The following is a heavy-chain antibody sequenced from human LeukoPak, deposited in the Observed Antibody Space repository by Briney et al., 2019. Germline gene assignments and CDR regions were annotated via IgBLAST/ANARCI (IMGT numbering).Heavy chain of an antibody. D-gene: IGHD5-18*01. CDR2: ISGSGDGT. Sequence: GGSLRLSCAASGFTFSNYAMRWVRQAPGKGLEWVAGISGSGDGTYYADYVKGRFTISRDNSKNTLYLQMNSLRAEDTAVYYCERQYISGQWYFDYWGQGTLVTVSS. CDR3: ERQYISGQWYFDY. V-gene: IGHV3-23*01. CDR1: GFTFSNYA. J-gene: IGHJ4*02.